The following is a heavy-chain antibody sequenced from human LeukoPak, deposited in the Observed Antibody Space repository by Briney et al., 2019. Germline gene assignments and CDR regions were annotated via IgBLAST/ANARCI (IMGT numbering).Heavy chain of an antibody. Sequence: PGGSLRLSCAASGFTSSSYEMNWVRQAPGKGLEWVSYISSSGSTIYYADSVKGRFTISRDNAKNSLYLQMNSLRAEDTAVYYCAKGIYYYYFDYWGQGTLVTVSS. J-gene: IGHJ4*02. D-gene: IGHD3-10*01. CDR3: AKGIYYYYFDY. V-gene: IGHV3-48*03. CDR1: GFTSSSYE. CDR2: ISSSGSTI.